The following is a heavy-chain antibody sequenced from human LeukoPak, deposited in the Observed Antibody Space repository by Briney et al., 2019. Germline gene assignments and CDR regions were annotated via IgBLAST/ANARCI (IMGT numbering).Heavy chain of an antibody. V-gene: IGHV3-23*01. D-gene: IGHD3-10*01. J-gene: IGHJ4*02. CDR3: ARDRVARLTMMRGVMRGLFDY. CDR1: GFTFNDCA. Sequence: GGSLRLSCVTSGFTFNDCAMHWVRQTPEKGLEWVAGLSDSGVNTHYADSVKGRFTISRDNSKDPVYLQMNNLRVEDTAIYYCARDRVARLTMMRGVMRGLFDYWGQGSRVIVSS. CDR2: LSDSGVNT.